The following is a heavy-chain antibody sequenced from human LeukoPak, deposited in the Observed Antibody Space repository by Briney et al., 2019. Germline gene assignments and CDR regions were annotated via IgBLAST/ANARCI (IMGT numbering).Heavy chain of an antibody. D-gene: IGHD3-22*01. J-gene: IGHJ3*01. CDR3: ARVYYSDSGSLTSAFGF. CDR1: GYTFSNYD. Sequence: ASVKLSCKASGYTFSNYDMHWVRQAPGQGLEWVGWINPNGDTSNYAQNFQVRVTMTTDKSTNTGYMQLSRLRSDDTAVYYCARVYYSDSGSLTSAFGFWGQGTMVTVSS. V-gene: IGHV1-2*02. CDR2: INPNGDTS.